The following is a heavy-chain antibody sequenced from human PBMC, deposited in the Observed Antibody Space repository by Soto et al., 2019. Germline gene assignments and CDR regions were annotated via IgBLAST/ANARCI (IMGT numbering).Heavy chain of an antibody. CDR1: GYIFVNYG. CDR3: GMVDNYVTPTPQDV. J-gene: IGHJ6*02. V-gene: IGHV1-18*01. CDR2: ISPYTGNT. Sequence: QVQLVQSGDEVKKPGASVKVSCKASGYIFVNYGIAWVRQAPGQGLEWLGWISPYTGNTHSATKVQGRLTMTTETSTSTAYMDLGSLTADDTAVYYCGMVDNYVTPTPQDVWGQWTTITVSS. D-gene: IGHD3-16*01.